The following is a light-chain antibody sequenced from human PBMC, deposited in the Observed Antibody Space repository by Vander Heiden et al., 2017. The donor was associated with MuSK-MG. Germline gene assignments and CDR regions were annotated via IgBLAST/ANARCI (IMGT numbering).Light chain of an antibody. Sequence: QSALTQPRSVSGSPGQSVTISCTGSSSDVGGYNYFSWFQQHTGKAPKLIIYEGTKRPSGVPDRFSGSKSGNTASLTISGLQAEDEADYYCSSYAGSFYAFGTGTEVTVL. CDR2: EGT. CDR3: SSYAGSFYA. J-gene: IGLJ1*01. CDR1: SSDVGGYNY. V-gene: IGLV2-11*01.